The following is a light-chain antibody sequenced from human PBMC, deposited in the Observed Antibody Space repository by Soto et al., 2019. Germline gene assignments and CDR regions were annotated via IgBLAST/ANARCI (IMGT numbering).Light chain of an antibody. CDR1: SSNIGSNY. CDR3: GAWDDNLSGVV. J-gene: IGLJ2*01. Sequence: QSVLTQPPSASGTPGQTVTISCSGRSSNIGSNYVYWYQHLPGTAPRLLMYRADQRPSGVPDRFSGSKSGTSASLAISGLRSEDEADYYCGAWDDNLSGVVFGGGTKLTVL. V-gene: IGLV1-47*01. CDR2: RAD.